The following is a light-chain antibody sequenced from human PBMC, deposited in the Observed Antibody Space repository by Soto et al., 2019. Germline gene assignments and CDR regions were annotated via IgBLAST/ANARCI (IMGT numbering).Light chain of an antibody. CDR3: QQYNSYSRT. CDR1: QSISSW. J-gene: IGKJ1*01. V-gene: IGKV1-5*03. Sequence: DIQMTQSPSTLSASVGDRVTITCRASQSISSWLAWYQQKPGKAPKLLIYKASSLESGVPSRFSGSGSGTEFPITISSLQPDDFATYYCQQYNSYSRTFGQGTKVEIK. CDR2: KAS.